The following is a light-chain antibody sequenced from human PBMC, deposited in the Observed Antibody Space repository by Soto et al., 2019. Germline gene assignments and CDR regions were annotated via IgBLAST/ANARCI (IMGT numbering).Light chain of an antibody. Sequence: DIVMTQSPDSLAVSLGERATINSKSSQSVLYNSDNKNYLAWYQQKPGQAPKLFIYWASTRESGVPDRFSGSGSGTDFTLTISSLQAEDVAVYYCQQYYTIPWTFGQGTKVETK. CDR1: QSVLYNSDNKNY. V-gene: IGKV4-1*01. CDR3: QQYYTIPWT. CDR2: WAS. J-gene: IGKJ1*01.